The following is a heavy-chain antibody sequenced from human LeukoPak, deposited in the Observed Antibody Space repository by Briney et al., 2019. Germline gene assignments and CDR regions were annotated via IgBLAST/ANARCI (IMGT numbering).Heavy chain of an antibody. CDR1: GLTFTSYA. D-gene: IGHD3-16*01. CDR3: AKVGALDIWGTSDY. CDR2: IRGSGGST. V-gene: IGHV3-23*01. J-gene: IGHJ4*02. Sequence: GGSLRLSRAASGLTFTSYAMSWVRQAPGKGLEWVSGIRGSGGSTYYADSVKGRFTISRDNSKNTLYLQMNSLRAEDTAVYHCAKVGALDIWGTSDYWGQGTLVTVSS.